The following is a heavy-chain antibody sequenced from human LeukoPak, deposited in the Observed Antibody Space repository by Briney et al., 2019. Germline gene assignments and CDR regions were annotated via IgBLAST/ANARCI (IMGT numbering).Heavy chain of an antibody. J-gene: IGHJ5*02. CDR3: ARAKRQQLVLGNWFDP. CDR1: GFTFSSYS. Sequence: GGSLRLSCAASGFTFSSYSMNWVRQAPGKGLEWVSSISSTSTYIYYADSVKGRFTISRDNAKNSLYLQMNSLRAEDTAVYYCARAKRQQLVLGNWFDPWGQGTLVTVSS. CDR2: ISSTSTYI. D-gene: IGHD6-13*01. V-gene: IGHV3-21*01.